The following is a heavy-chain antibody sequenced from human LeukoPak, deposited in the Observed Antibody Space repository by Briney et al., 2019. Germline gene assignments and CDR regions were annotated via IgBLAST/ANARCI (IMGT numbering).Heavy chain of an antibody. V-gene: IGHV1-24*01. CDR3: YLRPYYYDSSGYYHTFEY. Sequence: ASVKVSCKVSGYTLTELSMHWVRQAPGKGLEWMGGFDPEDGETIYAQKFQGRVTMTEDTSTDTAYMELSSLRSEDTAVYYCYLRPYYYDSSGYYHTFEYWGQGTLVTGSP. CDR1: GYTLTELS. CDR2: FDPEDGET. J-gene: IGHJ4*02. D-gene: IGHD3-22*01.